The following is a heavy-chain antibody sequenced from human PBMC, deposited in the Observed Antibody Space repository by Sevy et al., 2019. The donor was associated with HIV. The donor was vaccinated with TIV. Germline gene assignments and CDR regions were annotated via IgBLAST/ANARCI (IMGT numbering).Heavy chain of an antibody. CDR3: ARDDGYTVNWYPGY. D-gene: IGHD3-16*01. CDR2: ISYDGDTK. J-gene: IGHJ4*02. Sequence: GGSLRLSCAASGFTFSTYAMHRVRQAPGKGLEWVAVISYDGDTKYYADSVKGRFTISRDNPKNTLYVQMNSLRPEDTAVYYCARDDGYTVNWYPGYWGQGTLVTVSS. CDR1: GFTFSTYA. V-gene: IGHV3-30*04.